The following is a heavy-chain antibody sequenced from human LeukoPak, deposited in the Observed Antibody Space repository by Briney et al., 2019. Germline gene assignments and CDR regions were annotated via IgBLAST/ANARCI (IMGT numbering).Heavy chain of an antibody. Sequence: GGSLRLSCAASGFTFSSHSMNWVRQAPGKGLEWVSSISSSSSYIYYADSVKGRFTISRDNAKNSLYLQMNSLRAEDTAVYYCARDLNCSGGSCYSDWFDPWGQGTLVTVSS. CDR1: GFTFSSHS. V-gene: IGHV3-21*01. CDR2: ISSSSSYI. J-gene: IGHJ5*02. CDR3: ARDLNCSGGSCYSDWFDP. D-gene: IGHD2-15*01.